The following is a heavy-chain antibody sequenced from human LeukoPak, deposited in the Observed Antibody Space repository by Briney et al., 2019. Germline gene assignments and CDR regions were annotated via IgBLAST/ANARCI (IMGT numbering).Heavy chain of an antibody. CDR3: ASRPMAAAAYYFDY. CDR1: GFTFSSYA. V-gene: IGHV3-23*01. CDR2: ISGSGGST. Sequence: GGSLRLSCAASGFTFSSYAMSWVRQAPGKGLEWVSVISGSGGSTYYADSVKGRFTISRDNSKNTLYLQMNSLRAEDTAVYYCASRPMAAAAYYFDYWGQGTLVTVSS. J-gene: IGHJ4*02. D-gene: IGHD6-13*01.